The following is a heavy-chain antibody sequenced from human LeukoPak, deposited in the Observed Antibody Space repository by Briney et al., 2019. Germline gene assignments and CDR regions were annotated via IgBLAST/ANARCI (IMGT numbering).Heavy chain of an antibody. CDR1: GGSISNTNW. CDR2: VNLQGST. CDR3: ASSSSEASVRAIFDY. V-gene: IGHV4-4*02. Sequence: PSETLSLTCGVSGGSISNTNWWTWVRQPPGKGLEWIGEVNLQGSTNYNPSLKSRVAISVDKSENHISLKLTSVTAADTAVYYCASSSSEASVRAIFDYWGQGTLVTVSS. D-gene: IGHD6-6*01. J-gene: IGHJ4*02.